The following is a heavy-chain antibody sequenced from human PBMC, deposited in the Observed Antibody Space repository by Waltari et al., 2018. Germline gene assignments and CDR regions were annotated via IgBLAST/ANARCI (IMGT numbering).Heavy chain of an antibody. V-gene: IGHV3-72*01. CDR3: ARVGYSSGSEDY. CDR1: GIIFSDHY. CDR2: IAPTPDNYVT. J-gene: IGHJ4*02. Sequence: EVQLVESGGGLVQPGGSLILSCAASGIIFSDHYMDWVRQAPGKGLEWVMRIAPTPDNYVTRYAASVQGRFTISRDDSKNSLYLQMNSLETEDTALYYCARVGYSSGSEDYWGQGTLVTVSS. D-gene: IGHD5-12*01.